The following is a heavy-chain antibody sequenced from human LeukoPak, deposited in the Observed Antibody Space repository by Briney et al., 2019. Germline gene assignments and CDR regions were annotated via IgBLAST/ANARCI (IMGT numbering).Heavy chain of an antibody. CDR1: GGSISSSGYF. CDR3: AREGLPGLCTSTSCYAVFDP. CDR2: LSFGGST. J-gene: IGHJ5*02. Sequence: KPSETLSLTCAVSGGSISSSGYFWGWIRQSPGNGLEWIGSLSFGGSTYYNPSLKSRVTISGDTAKNHVSLKLISVNTADTAVYYCAREGLPGLCTSTSCYAVFDPWGQGTLVTVSS. D-gene: IGHD2-2*01. V-gene: IGHV4-39*02.